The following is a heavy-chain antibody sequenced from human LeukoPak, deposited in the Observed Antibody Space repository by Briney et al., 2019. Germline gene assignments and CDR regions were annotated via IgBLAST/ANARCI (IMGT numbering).Heavy chain of an antibody. CDR1: GGSISSSSYY. CDR2: IYYSGST. J-gene: IGHJ4*02. D-gene: IGHD3-3*01. Sequence: PSETLSLTCTVSGGSISSSSYYWGRIRQPPGKGLEWIGSIYYSGSTYYNPSLKSRVTISVDTSKNQFSLKLSSVTAADTAVYYCARTDYDFWSGSPYYFDYWGQGTLVTVSS. CDR3: ARTDYDFWSGSPYYFDY. V-gene: IGHV4-39*01.